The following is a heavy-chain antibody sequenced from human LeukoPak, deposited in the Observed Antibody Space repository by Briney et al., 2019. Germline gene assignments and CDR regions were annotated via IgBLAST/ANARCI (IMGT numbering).Heavy chain of an antibody. CDR1: GFTFDNYA. CDR3: AREDPGHWSRRAFDI. V-gene: IGHV3-43*02. J-gene: IGHJ3*02. CDR2: ISGDGDST. D-gene: IGHD2-8*02. Sequence: PGGSLRLSCAASGFTFDNYAMHWVRQVPGKGLEWVSLISGDGDSTYYPDSVKGRFTISRDNSRNTLYLQMNSLSAEDTAVYYCAREDPGHWSRRAFDIWGQGTVVTVTS.